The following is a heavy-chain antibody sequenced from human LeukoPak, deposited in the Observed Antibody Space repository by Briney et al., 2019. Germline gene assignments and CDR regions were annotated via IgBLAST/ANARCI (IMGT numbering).Heavy chain of an antibody. D-gene: IGHD4-17*01. J-gene: IGHJ4*02. V-gene: IGHV4-34*01. CDR3: ARDYGDYSFDY. CDR2: INHNGST. Sequence: SETLSLTCAVYGGSFSGYYWSWIRQPPGKGLEWIGEINHNGSTNYNPSLKSRVTISVDTSKNQFSLKLSSVTAADTAVYYCARDYGDYSFDYWGQGTLVTVSS. CDR1: GGSFSGYY.